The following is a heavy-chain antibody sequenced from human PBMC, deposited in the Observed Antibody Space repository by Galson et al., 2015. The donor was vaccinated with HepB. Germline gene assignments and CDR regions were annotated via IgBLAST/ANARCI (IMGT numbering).Heavy chain of an antibody. J-gene: IGHJ6*03. CDR1: GGIFSSYA. V-gene: IGHV1-69*13. D-gene: IGHD3-16*01. CDR3: ARGSVVWGMSKPHYYYMDV. Sequence: SVKVSCKASGGIFSSYAINWVRQAPGQGLEWVGVIIPIVGTANYAQKFQGRVTITADESTSTAYMEMSSLRSEDTAVYFCARGSVVWGMSKPHYYYMDVWGKGTTVTVSS. CDR2: IIPIVGTA.